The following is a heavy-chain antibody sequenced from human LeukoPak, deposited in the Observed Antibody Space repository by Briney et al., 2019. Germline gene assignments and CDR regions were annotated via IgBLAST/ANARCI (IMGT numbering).Heavy chain of an antibody. CDR1: GFAFSSYG. CDR2: ISYDGSNK. V-gene: IGHV3-30*18. Sequence: PGGSLRLSCAASGFAFSSYGMHWVRQAPGKGLEWVAVISYDGSNKYYADSVKGRFTISRDNSKNTLYLQMNSLRAEDTAVYYCAKDRWLLYYYYYYYGMDVWGQGTTVTVSS. D-gene: IGHD5-24*01. CDR3: AKDRWLLYYYYYYYGMDV. J-gene: IGHJ6*02.